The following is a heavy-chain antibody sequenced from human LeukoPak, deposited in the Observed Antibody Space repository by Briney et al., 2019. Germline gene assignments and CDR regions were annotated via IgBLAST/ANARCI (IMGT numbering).Heavy chain of an antibody. CDR2: IDPKSGGT. J-gene: IGHJ4*02. Sequence: GASVKVSCKTSGCTFSGYYIHWVRQAPGQGLEWLGRIDPKSGGTSFAHNFQGRVTMTTDTSISTVYMDLSSLRSDDTAVYYCARDSRVSADYWGQGTLVTVSS. CDR3: ARDSRVSADY. D-gene: IGHD2-8*01. V-gene: IGHV1-2*06. CDR1: GCTFSGYY.